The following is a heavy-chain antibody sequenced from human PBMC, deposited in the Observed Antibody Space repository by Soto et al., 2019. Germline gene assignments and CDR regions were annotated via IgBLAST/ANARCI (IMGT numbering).Heavy chain of an antibody. CDR2: ISWNSGSI. Sequence: SLRLSCAASGFTFDDYAMHWVRQAPGKGLEWVSGISWNSGSIGYADSVKGRFTISRDNAKNSLYLQMNSLRAEDTALYYCAKDMAIDESGPGYYYYGMGVWGQGTTVTVSS. CDR1: GFTFDDYA. CDR3: AKDMAIDESGPGYYYYGMGV. J-gene: IGHJ6*02. V-gene: IGHV3-9*01.